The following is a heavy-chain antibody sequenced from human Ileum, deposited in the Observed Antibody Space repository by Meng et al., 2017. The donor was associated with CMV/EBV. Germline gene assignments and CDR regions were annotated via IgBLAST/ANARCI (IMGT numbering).Heavy chain of an antibody. CDR1: GYAFTGYY. D-gene: IGHD3-3*01. CDR3: ARDLVDTSALYH. Sequence: CKASGYAFTGYYVRWVRQAPGQGLEWVGWINPDNGNTNYARKFRGRVTMTRDTSITTAYMEVTRLTSDDTAVYYCARDLVDTSALYHWGQGTLVTVSS. J-gene: IGHJ5*02. V-gene: IGHV1-2*02. CDR2: INPDNGNT.